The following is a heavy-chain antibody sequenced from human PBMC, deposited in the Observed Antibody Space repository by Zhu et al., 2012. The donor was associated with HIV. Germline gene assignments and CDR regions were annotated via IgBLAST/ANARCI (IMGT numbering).Heavy chain of an antibody. J-gene: IGHJ6*03. D-gene: IGHD3-10*01. V-gene: IGHV3-43*01. CDR3: AKGAAANYHYYYYMDV. CDR1: EFRFGSYA. Sequence: EVQLVESGGNVIQPGGPVRLSCAASEFRFGSYAMHWVRQAPGKGLEWISLISWSGEATYYTGSVEGRFTISRDNSKNSLYLQMNSLRPEDTALYYCAKGAAANYHYYYYMDVWGKGTTVSVSS. CDR2: ISWSGEAT.